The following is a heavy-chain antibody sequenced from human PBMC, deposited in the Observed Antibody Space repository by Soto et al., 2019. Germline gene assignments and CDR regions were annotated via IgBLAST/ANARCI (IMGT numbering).Heavy chain of an antibody. Sequence: ASVKVSCKASGYTFTSYAMHWVRQAPGQRLEWMGWINAGNGNTKYSQKFQGRVTITRDTSASTAYMELSSLRSEDTSVYYSARAANCDDAFDIWGQGTMVTVSS. J-gene: IGHJ3*02. V-gene: IGHV1-3*01. D-gene: IGHD7-27*01. CDR2: INAGNGNT. CDR3: ARAANCDDAFDI. CDR1: GYTFTSYA.